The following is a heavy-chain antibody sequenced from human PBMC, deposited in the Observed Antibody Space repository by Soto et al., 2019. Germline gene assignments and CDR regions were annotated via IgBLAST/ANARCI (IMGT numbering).Heavy chain of an antibody. CDR3: ARKPPSAIQGWAFGMDV. D-gene: IGHD2-2*01. CDR1: GFTVTDNY. CDR2: TVIGGGT. J-gene: IGHJ6*02. V-gene: IGHV3-53*02. Sequence: EVQLVETGGGLIQPGGSLRLSCAASGFTVTDNYIIWVRQPPGKGLEWVSTTVIGGGTNYAGTVKGRFTVSRDNSKNTLYLQMNNLRVEDTAVYYCARKPPSAIQGWAFGMDVWGQGTTVFVSS.